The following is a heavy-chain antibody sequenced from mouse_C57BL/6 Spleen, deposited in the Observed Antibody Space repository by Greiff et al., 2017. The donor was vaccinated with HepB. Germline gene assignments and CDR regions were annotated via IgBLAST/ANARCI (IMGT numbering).Heavy chain of an antibody. J-gene: IGHJ2*01. Sequence: VQLQQSGPELVKPGASVKISCKASGYAFSSSWMNWVKQRPGKGLEWIGRIYPGDGDTNYNGKFKGKATLTADKSSSTAYMQLSSLTSEDSAVYFCAREGANCDSYFDDWGQGTTLTVSS. CDR2: IYPGDGDT. CDR3: AREGANCDSYFDD. D-gene: IGHD4-1*01. CDR1: GYAFSSSW. V-gene: IGHV1-82*01.